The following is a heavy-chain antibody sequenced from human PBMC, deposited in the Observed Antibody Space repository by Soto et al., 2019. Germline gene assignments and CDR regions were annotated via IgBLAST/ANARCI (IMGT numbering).Heavy chain of an antibody. CDR3: ASGGARGNCFDP. CDR2: INHSGST. D-gene: IGHD3-10*01. J-gene: IGHJ5*02. V-gene: IGHV4-34*01. Sequence: SETLSLTCAVYGGSFSGYYWTWIRQPPGTGLEWIGEINHSGSTNYNPSLKSRVTISVDTPKNQFSLRLSSVTAADTAFHSCASGGARGNCFDPLGQGTLVTVSS. CDR1: GGSFSGYY.